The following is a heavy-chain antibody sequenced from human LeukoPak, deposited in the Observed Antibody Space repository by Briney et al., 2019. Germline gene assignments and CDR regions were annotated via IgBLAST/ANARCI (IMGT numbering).Heavy chain of an antibody. Sequence: GSLRLSCAASGFTVSSNDMSWVRQAPGKGLEWVSVIYSGGSTYYADSVKGRFTISRDNSKNTLYLQMNSLRAEDTAVYYCAREGSYYDSSGYRNFDYWGQGTLVTVSS. CDR1: GFTVSSND. V-gene: IGHV3-66*01. D-gene: IGHD3-22*01. CDR2: IYSGGST. J-gene: IGHJ4*02. CDR3: AREGSYYDSSGYRNFDY.